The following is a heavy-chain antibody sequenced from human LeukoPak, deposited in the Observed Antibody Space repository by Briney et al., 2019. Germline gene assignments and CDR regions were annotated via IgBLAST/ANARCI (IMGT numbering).Heavy chain of an antibody. CDR2: ISYDGSNK. V-gene: IGHV3-30*03. Sequence: GGSLRLSCAASGFTFSSYGMHWVRQAPGKGLEWVAVISYDGSNKYYADSVKGRFTISRDNSKNTLYLQMNSLRAEDTAVYYCAGGDRRRPPSSIGWYSENIFDYWGQGTLVTVSS. CDR3: AGGDRRRPPSSIGWYSENIFDY. J-gene: IGHJ4*02. D-gene: IGHD6-13*01. CDR1: GFTFSSYG.